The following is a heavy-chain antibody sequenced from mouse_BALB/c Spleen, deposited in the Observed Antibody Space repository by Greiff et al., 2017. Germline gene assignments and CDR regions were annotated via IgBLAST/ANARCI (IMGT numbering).Heavy chain of an antibody. V-gene: IGHV5-6-4*01. D-gene: IGHD1-1*01. J-gene: IGHJ3*01. Sequence: EVKLMESGGGLVKPGGSLKLSCAASGFTFSSYTMSWVRQTPEKRLEWVATISSGGSYTYYPDSVKGRFTISRDNAKNTLYLQMSSLKSEDTAMYYCTRDRDSDYYVSSYWFAYWGQGTLVTVSA. CDR2: ISSGGSYT. CDR3: TRDRDSDYYVSSYWFAY. CDR1: GFTFSSYT.